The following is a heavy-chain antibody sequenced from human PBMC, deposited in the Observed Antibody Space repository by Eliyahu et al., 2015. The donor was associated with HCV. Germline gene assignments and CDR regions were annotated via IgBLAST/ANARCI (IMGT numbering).Heavy chain of an antibody. CDR1: GGTFSSYA. J-gene: IGHJ4*02. CDR2: IIPIFGTA. V-gene: IGHV1-69*01. CDR3: ARVREYSSSWYGRGAYDY. Sequence: QVQLVQSGAEVKKPGSSVKVSCKASGGTFSSYAISWVRQAPGQGLEWMGGIIPIFGTANYAQKFQGRVTITADESTSTAYMELSSLRSEDTAVYYCARVREYSSSWYGRGAYDYWGQGTLVTVSS. D-gene: IGHD6-13*01.